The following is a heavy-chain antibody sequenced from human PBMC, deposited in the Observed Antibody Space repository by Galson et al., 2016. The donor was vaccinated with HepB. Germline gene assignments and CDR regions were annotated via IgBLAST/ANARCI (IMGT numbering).Heavy chain of an antibody. J-gene: IGHJ4*02. Sequence: SLRLSCAASGFTFSTYWISWVRQAPGKGLEWVADINHDGSEIYYVDSVKGRFTISRDNGRNSLFLQMNSLRAEDTAGYYCARETGGGAFDYWGQGTLVTVSS. CDR2: INHDGSEI. CDR1: GFTFSTYW. D-gene: IGHD3-16*01. CDR3: ARETGGGAFDY. V-gene: IGHV3-7*03.